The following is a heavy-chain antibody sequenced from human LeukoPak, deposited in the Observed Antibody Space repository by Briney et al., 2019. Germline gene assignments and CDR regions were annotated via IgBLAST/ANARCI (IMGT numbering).Heavy chain of an antibody. D-gene: IGHD1-7*01. Sequence: PSETMSLNCAVSGASFSGFYWSWISQSPEKCLEWIGELHHSGSTTNNPSLKNRVTISVVTPKNQVSLELSSVTAADTAVYYCARGRYDGNYRGGFYYFDYWGPGTLVTVSS. J-gene: IGHJ4*02. CDR3: ARGRYDGNYRGGFYYFDY. V-gene: IGHV4-34*01. CDR1: GASFSGFY. CDR2: LHHSGST.